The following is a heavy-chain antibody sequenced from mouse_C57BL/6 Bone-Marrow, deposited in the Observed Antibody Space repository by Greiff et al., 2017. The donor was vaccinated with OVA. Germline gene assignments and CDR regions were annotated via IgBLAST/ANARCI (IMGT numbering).Heavy chain of an antibody. D-gene: IGHD2-1*01. CDR1: GYTFTSYG. J-gene: IGHJ4*01. CDR3: ARWGNYVRYALGY. Sequence: QVQLQQSGAELVRPGASVKLSCKASGYTFTSYGISWVKQRPGQGLEWIGEIYPRSGNTNYNEKFKGKATLTADKSSSTAYMELRSLTSEDSAVYFCARWGNYVRYALGYWGQGTSVTVSS. V-gene: IGHV1-81*01. CDR2: IYPRSGNT.